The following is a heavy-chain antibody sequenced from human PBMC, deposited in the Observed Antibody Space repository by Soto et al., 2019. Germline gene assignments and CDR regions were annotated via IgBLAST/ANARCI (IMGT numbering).Heavy chain of an antibody. V-gene: IGHV3-48*01. CDR2: ISSSSSTI. CDR3: ARDHPYSSGWFYFDY. CDR1: GFTFSSYS. J-gene: IGHJ4*02. Sequence: GGSLRLSCGASGFTFSSYSMNWVRQAPGKGLEWVSYISSSSSTIYYADSVKGRFTISRDNAKNSLYLQMNSLRAEDTAVYYCARDHPYSSGWFYFDYWGQGTLVTVS. D-gene: IGHD6-19*01.